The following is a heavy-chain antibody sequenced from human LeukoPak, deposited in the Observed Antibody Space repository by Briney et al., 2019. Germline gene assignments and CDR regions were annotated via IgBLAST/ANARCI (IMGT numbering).Heavy chain of an antibody. D-gene: IGHD3-10*01. CDR3: ARTIRISPYYFDY. CDR2: IYYSGST. J-gene: IGHJ4*02. Sequence: SETLSLTCTVSGGSISSYYWSWIRQPPGKGLEWIGYIYYSGSTNYNPSLKSRVTISVDTSKNQFSLKLSSVTAADTAMYYCARTIRISPYYFDYWGQGTLVTVSS. CDR1: GGSISSYY. V-gene: IGHV4-59*01.